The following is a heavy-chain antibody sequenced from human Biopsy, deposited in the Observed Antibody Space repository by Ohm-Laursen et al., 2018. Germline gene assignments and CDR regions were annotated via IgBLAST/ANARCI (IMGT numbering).Heavy chain of an antibody. Sequence: SQTLSLTCTVSGGSIGGGEYYWNWIRQPPGKGLEWIGLISYSGTTLYNPSLESLLTISIDTSRNHFSLNLRSVTAADTAVYYCARGVPHYDGSGFPLAGYWYFDLWGRGTLVTVSS. CDR2: ISYSGTT. D-gene: IGHD3-22*01. CDR1: GGSIGGGEYY. CDR3: ARGVPHYDGSGFPLAGYWYFDL. J-gene: IGHJ2*01. V-gene: IGHV4-31*01.